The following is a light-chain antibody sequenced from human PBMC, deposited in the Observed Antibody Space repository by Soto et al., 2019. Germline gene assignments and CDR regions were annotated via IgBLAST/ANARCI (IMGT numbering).Light chain of an antibody. CDR2: DVS. V-gene: IGLV2-14*03. Sequence: QSVLTQPASVSGSPGQSITISCTGTSSDIGGYNYVSWYQQHPGKAPKLLIYDVSNRPSGDSNRFSGSKSGNTASLTISGLQAEDEADYYCSSYTSSSTPVLFGGGTKVTVL. J-gene: IGLJ2*01. CDR1: SSDIGGYNY. CDR3: SSYTSSSTPVL.